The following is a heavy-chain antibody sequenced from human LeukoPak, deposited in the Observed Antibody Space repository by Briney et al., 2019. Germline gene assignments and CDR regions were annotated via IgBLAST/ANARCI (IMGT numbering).Heavy chain of an antibody. Sequence: SETLSLTCAVSGGSISSGGYSWSWIRQPPGKGLEWIGYIYHSGSTYYNPSLKSRVTISVDTSKNQFSLKLSSVTAADTAVYYCVGGVIAAAGTYFDYWGQGTLVTVSS. CDR1: GGSISSGGYS. CDR3: VGGVIAAAGTYFDY. CDR2: IYHSGST. J-gene: IGHJ4*02. V-gene: IGHV4-30-2*01. D-gene: IGHD6-13*01.